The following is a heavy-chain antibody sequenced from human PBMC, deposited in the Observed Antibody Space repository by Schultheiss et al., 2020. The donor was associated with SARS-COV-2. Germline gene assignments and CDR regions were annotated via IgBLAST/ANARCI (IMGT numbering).Heavy chain of an antibody. CDR2: ISGSGGST. CDR3: ARSNTYYDVWSGPDY. V-gene: IGHV3-23*01. CDR1: GFTFSSYA. J-gene: IGHJ4*02. D-gene: IGHD3-3*01. Sequence: GGSLRLSCAASGFTFSSYAMSWVRQAPGKGLEWVSAISGSGGSTYYADSVKGRFSISRDNSKNTLYLEMNSLRVEDTAVYYCARSNTYYDVWSGPDYWGQGTLVTVSS.